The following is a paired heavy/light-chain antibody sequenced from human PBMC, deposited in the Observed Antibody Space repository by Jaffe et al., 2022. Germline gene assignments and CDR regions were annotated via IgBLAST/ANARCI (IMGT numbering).Light chain of an antibody. V-gene: IGLV3-9*01. CDR1: NIGSKN. CDR2: RDS. J-gene: IGLJ2*01. Sequence: SYELTQPLSVSVALGQTARITCGGNNIGSKNVHWYQQKPGQAPVLVIYRDSNRPSGIPERFSGSNSGNTATLTISRAQAGDEADYYCQVWDSSCVVFGGGTKLTVL. CDR3: QVWDSSCVV.
Heavy chain of an antibody. D-gene: IGHD2-15*01. CDR2: IYHSGST. V-gene: IGHV4-30-2*01. CDR3: ARSGSFDMVVAAPLGYFQH. CDR1: GGSISSGGYS. Sequence: QLQLQESGSGLVKPSQTLSLTCAVSGGSISSGGYSWSWIRQPPGKGLEWIGYIYHSGSTYYNPSLKSRVTISVDRSKNQFSLKLSSVTAADTAVYYCARSGSFDMVVAAPLGYFQHWGQGTLVTVSS. J-gene: IGHJ1*01.